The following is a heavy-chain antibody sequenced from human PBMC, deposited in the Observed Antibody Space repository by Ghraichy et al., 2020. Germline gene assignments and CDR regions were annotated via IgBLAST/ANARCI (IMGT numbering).Heavy chain of an antibody. Sequence: SETLSLTCAISGDSVSSNSAAWNWIRQSPSRGLEWLGRTYYRSKWYNDYAVSVKSRITINPDTSKNQFSLQLNSVTPEDTAVYYCASSEVAGRGRYFDYWGQGTLVTVSS. D-gene: IGHD6-19*01. CDR1: GDSVSSNSAA. CDR3: ASSEVAGRGRYFDY. V-gene: IGHV6-1*01. CDR2: TYYRSKWYN. J-gene: IGHJ4*02.